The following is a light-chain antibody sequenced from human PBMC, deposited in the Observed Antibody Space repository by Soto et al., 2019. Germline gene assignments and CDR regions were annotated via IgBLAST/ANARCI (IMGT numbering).Light chain of an antibody. CDR2: AAH. CDR3: QQSYDMPWT. CDR1: QSISTY. Sequence: DIQMTQSPSSLSASAGDTVTITCRASQSISTYLSWYQQKPGKAPKLLMYAAHILQSGVPSRFSGSGSGTDFTLTISSLQPEDFAVYYCQQSYDMPWTFGQGTKVDIK. V-gene: IGKV1-39*01. J-gene: IGKJ1*01.